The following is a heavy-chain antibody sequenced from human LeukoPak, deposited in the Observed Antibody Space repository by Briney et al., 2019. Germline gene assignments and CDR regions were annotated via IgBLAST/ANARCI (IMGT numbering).Heavy chain of an antibody. Sequence: ASVKVSCKASGYTFTSYAMHWVRQAPGQRLEWMGWLNAGSGNTKYSQKFQGRVTITRDTYASTAYMELSSLRSEDTAVYYCARSRMTFDYWGQGTLVTVSS. CDR3: ARSRMTFDY. V-gene: IGHV1-3*01. CDR2: LNAGSGNT. D-gene: IGHD1-14*01. CDR1: GYTFTSYA. J-gene: IGHJ4*02.